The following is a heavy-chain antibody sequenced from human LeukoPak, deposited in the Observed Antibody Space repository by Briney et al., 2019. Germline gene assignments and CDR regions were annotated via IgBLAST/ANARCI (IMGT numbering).Heavy chain of an antibody. CDR3: ARGPSANCGDAFDI. CDR1: GFIVSSDY. V-gene: IGHV3-53*01. Sequence: PGGSLRLSCAASGFIVSSDYMSWVRQAPGKGLEWVSLINSGGRTYYADSVKGRFAISRDNSKNTLYLQMNSLRAEDTAVYYCARGPSANCGDAFDIWGQGTMVTVSS. D-gene: IGHD2-21*01. CDR2: INSGGRT. J-gene: IGHJ3*02.